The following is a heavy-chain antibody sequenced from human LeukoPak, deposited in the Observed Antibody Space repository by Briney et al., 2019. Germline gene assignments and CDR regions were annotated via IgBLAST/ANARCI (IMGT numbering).Heavy chain of an antibody. Sequence: ASVKVSCKASGYTFTSYGISCVRQAPGQGLEWMGWISAYNGNTNYAQKLQGRVTMTTDTSTSTAYMELRSLRSDDTAVYYCARHYDSSGYYFPYYYYYMDVWGKGTTVTVSS. J-gene: IGHJ6*03. CDR2: ISAYNGNT. V-gene: IGHV1-18*01. D-gene: IGHD3-22*01. CDR3: ARHYDSSGYYFPYYYYYMDV. CDR1: GYTFTSYG.